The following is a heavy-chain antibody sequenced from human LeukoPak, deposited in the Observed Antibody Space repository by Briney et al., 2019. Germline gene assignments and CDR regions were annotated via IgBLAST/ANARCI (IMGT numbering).Heavy chain of an antibody. CDR3: ARDRGAHYYGSGSKGLDY. V-gene: IGHV4-4*02. CDR2: IYHSGST. J-gene: IGHJ4*02. CDR1: GGSISSSNW. D-gene: IGHD3-10*01. Sequence: SETLSLTCAVSGGSISSSNWWSWVRQPPGKGLEWIGEIYHSGSTNYNPSLKSRVTISVDKSKNQFSLKLSSVTAADTAVYYCARDRGAHYYGSGSKGLDYWGQGTLVTVSS.